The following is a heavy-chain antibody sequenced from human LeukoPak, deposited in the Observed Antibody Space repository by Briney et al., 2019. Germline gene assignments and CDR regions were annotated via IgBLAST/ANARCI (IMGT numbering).Heavy chain of an antibody. V-gene: IGHV3-48*04. CDR2: ISSSSSTI. J-gene: IGHJ4*02. D-gene: IGHD6-19*01. Sequence: GGSLRLSCAASGFTFSSYGMTWVRQAPGKGLEWVSYISSSSSTIYYADSAKGRFTISRDNVKNTLYLQMNSLTAEDTAVYYCARDAVNWGQGTLVTVSS. CDR3: ARDAVN. CDR1: GFTFSSYG.